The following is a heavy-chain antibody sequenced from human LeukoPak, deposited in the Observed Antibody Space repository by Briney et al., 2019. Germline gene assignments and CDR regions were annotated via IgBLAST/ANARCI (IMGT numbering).Heavy chain of an antibody. CDR1: GGSISSSSHY. Sequence: SETLSLTCTVSGGSISSSSHYWGWIRQPPGKGLEWIGSIYYSGSTYYNLSLKSRVTISLDTSKNQFSLKLTSVTPEDTAVYYCGGSGGEQWLGNWFDPWGQGTLVTVSS. D-gene: IGHD6-19*01. J-gene: IGHJ5*02. V-gene: IGHV4-39*07. CDR2: IYYSGST. CDR3: GGSGGEQWLGNWFDP.